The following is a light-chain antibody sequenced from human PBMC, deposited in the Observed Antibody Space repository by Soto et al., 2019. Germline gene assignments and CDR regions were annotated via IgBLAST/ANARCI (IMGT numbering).Light chain of an antibody. CDR3: KQSSAFPLT. CDR1: QGINNW. V-gene: IGKV1-12*01. Sequence: QMAQSPSSVSGSVGDRVTITCLASQGINNWLAWYQQKPGKAPELLIYAVSYLQSGVPSRFSGSGSGTDFTLTISSLQPEDFATYFCKQSSAFPLTFGGGTKVDI. J-gene: IGKJ4*01. CDR2: AVS.